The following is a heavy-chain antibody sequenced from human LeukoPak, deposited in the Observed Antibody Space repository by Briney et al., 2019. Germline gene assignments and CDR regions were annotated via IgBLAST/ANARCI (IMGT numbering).Heavy chain of an antibody. CDR2: IKQDGSEK. J-gene: IGHJ4*02. D-gene: IGHD2-15*01. CDR1: GFTFSGYW. V-gene: IGHV3-7*01. Sequence: PGGSLRLSCAASGFTFSGYWMSWVRQAPGKGPEWVATIKQDGSEKTYVDSVEGRFTSSRDNAKSSLFLQMDSLRAEDTAVYYCARFGMDAAIDYWGQGTLVTVSS. CDR3: ARFGMDAAIDY.